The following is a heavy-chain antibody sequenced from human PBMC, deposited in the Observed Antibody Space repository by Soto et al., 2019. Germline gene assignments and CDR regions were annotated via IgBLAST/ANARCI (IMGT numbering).Heavy chain of an antibody. CDR3: ARAAGRFGELFWFDP. D-gene: IGHD3-10*01. CDR2: INPRGFFT. J-gene: IGHJ5*02. V-gene: IGHV1-46*01. CDR1: GYTFTSDH. Sequence: QVQLVQSGAEAKKPGASVKVSGKASGYTFTSDHIHWGRQVPGKGREWVGMINPRGFFTTYAQKFRGRVTVTGDTSTSVDYMELTNLRSEDTAVYYCARAAGRFGELFWFDPWGQGALVSVSS.